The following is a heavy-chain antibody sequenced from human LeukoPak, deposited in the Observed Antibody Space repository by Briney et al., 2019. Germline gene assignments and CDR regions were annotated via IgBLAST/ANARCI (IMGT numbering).Heavy chain of an antibody. D-gene: IGHD6-19*01. CDR1: GGSIGSNY. V-gene: IGHV4-59*08. J-gene: IGHJ4*02. Sequence: PSETLSLTCTVSGGSIGSNYWTWIRQPPEKGLEYIGYIYYTGGTNYNPSLKSRVTISVDTSKNQFSLKLSSVTAADTAVYFCAKYGNSGWVIDNWGQGTLVTVSS. CDR3: AKYGNSGWVIDN. CDR2: IYYTGGT.